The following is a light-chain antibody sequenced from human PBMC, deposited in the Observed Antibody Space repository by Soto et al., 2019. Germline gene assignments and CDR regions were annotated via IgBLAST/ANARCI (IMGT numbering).Light chain of an antibody. CDR3: CSYAGSYTWG. CDR2: DVS. V-gene: IGLV2-11*01. Sequence: QSVLTQPRSVSGSPGQSVTISCTGTSSDVGGYNYVSWYQQHPGKAPKLMIYDVSKRPSGVPDRFSGSKSGNTASLTISGLQVEDEADYYCCSYAGSYTWGFGGGTKVTVL. J-gene: IGLJ2*01. CDR1: SSDVGGYNY.